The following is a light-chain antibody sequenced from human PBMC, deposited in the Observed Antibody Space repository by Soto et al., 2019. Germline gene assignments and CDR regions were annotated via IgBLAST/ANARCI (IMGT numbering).Light chain of an antibody. Sequence: EIVLTQSPGTLSLSPGERATLSCRASQSVSSSYLAWYQQKPGQAPRLLIYGASSRATGIPDRFSRSGSGTDFTLTISRLEPEEFAVYYCQQYGSSPVTFGQGTKLEIK. V-gene: IGKV3-20*01. CDR2: GAS. CDR3: QQYGSSPVT. J-gene: IGKJ2*01. CDR1: QSVSSSY.